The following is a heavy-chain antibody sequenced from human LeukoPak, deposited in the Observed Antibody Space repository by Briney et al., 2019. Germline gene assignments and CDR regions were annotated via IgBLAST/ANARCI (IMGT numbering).Heavy chain of an antibody. CDR3: ARANKAAGSYYYYGVDV. Sequence: SETLSLTCTVSGGSISRDYWSWIRQPPGKGLEWIGYIYYSGSTSYNPSLKSRVTISVDTSKDLFFLILTSVTAADTAVYYCARANKAAGSYYYYGVDVWGQGSTVTVSS. D-gene: IGHD6-13*01. CDR2: IYYSGST. CDR1: GGSISRDY. J-gene: IGHJ6*02. V-gene: IGHV4-59*08.